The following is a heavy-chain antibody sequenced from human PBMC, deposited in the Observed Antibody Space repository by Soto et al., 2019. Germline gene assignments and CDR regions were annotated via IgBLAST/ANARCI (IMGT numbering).Heavy chain of an antibody. V-gene: IGHV4-39*01. CDR1: GGSISSSSYY. CDR2: IYYSGST. CDR3: ARQREDWFDP. D-gene: IGHD1-26*01. Sequence: QLQLQESGPGLVKPSETLSLTCTVSGGSISSSSYYWGWIRQPPGKGLEWIGSIYYSGSTYYNPSLESRVTISVDTSKNQFSLKLSSVTAADTAVYYCARQREDWFDPWGQGTLVTVSS. J-gene: IGHJ5*02.